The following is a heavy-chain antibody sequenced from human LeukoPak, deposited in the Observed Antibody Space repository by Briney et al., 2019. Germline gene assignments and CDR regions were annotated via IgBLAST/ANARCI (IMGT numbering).Heavy chain of an antibody. CDR1: GFTFSSYG. J-gene: IGHJ6*02. V-gene: IGHV3-30*18. CDR2: ISYDGSNK. CDR3: AKSLWFENYGMDV. Sequence: PGRSLRLSCAASGFTFSSYGMHWVRQAPGKGLEWVAVISYDGSNKYYADSEKGRFTISRDNSKNTLYLQMNSLRAEDTAVYYCAKSLWFENYGMDVWGQGTTVTVSS. D-gene: IGHD3-10*01.